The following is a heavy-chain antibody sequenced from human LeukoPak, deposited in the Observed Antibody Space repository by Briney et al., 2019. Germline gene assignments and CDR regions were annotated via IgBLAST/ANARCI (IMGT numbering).Heavy chain of an antibody. CDR3: AGGYSYSSFDY. CDR2: ISGSGDST. J-gene: IGHJ4*02. CDR1: GFTFSNYA. V-gene: IGHV3-23*01. D-gene: IGHD5-18*01. Sequence: GGSLRLSCAASGFTFSNYAMRWVRQAPGKGLEWVSGISGSGDSTYYADSVKGRFTISRDKSKNTLYLQMNSLRAEDTALYYCAGGYSYSSFDYWGQGTLVTVSS.